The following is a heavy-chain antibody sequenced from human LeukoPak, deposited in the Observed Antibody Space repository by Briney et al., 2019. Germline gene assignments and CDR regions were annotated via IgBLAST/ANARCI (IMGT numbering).Heavy chain of an antibody. CDR3: ARGLTVDF. J-gene: IGHJ4*02. D-gene: IGHD4/OR15-4a*01. CDR1: GFTFSSYG. V-gene: IGHV3-7*04. CDR2: IKQDGSEK. Sequence: GRSLRLSCAASGFTFSSYGMHWVRQAPGKGLEWVANIKQDGSEKYYVDSVKGRFTISRDNAKNSLYLQMNSLRADDTAVFYCARGLTVDFWGQGTLVTVSS.